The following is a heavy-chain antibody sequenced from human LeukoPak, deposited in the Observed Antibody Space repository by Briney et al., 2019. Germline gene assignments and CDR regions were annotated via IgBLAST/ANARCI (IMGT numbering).Heavy chain of an antibody. Sequence: KTSETLSLTCTVSGGSISSDAYYWNWIRQHPGKGLEWIGYIFYSGSTYYNPSLKSRVTISVDTSKNQFSLKLSSVTAADTAVYYCARDPYLGGNYGDYVPEGFDPWGQGTLVTVSS. CDR3: ARDPYLGGNYGDYVPEGFDP. V-gene: IGHV4-31*03. D-gene: IGHD4-17*01. CDR1: GGSISSDAYY. J-gene: IGHJ5*02. CDR2: IFYSGST.